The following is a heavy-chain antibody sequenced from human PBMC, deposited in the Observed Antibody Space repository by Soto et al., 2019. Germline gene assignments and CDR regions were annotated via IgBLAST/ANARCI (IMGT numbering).Heavy chain of an antibody. V-gene: IGHV1-3*01. J-gene: IGHJ6*03. Sequence: ASVKVSCKASGYAFNRYAMHWVRQAPGQRLEWMGWINPSPGAAKYSQKFQGRVTITADKSTSTAYMELSSLRSEDTAVYYCARVQGPHYYYSYMDVWGKGTTVTVSS. CDR2: INPSPGAA. CDR1: GYAFNRYA. CDR3: ARVQGPHYYYSYMDV.